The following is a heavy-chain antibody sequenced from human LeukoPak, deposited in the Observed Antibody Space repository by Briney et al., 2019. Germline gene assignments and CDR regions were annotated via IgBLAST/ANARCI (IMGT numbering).Heavy chain of an antibody. D-gene: IGHD5-18*01. CDR1: GGSISSSNW. V-gene: IGHV4-4*02. CDR2: IYHSGST. Sequence: KSSETLSLTCAVSGGSISSSNWWSWVRQPPGKGLEWIGEIYHSGSTNYNPSFKSRVTISGDTSKNQFSPKLSSVTAADTAVYYCARGRTEYSNAGFGYWGQGTLVTVSS. CDR3: ARGRTEYSNAGFGY. J-gene: IGHJ4*02.